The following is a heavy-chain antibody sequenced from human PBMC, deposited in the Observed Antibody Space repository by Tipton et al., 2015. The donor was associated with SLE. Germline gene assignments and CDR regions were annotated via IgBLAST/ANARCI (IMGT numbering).Heavy chain of an antibody. Sequence: TLSLTCIVSGGSIKNHYWSWIRQAPGMGLEWIGYIYYSGGTNYNPSLKSRVSISVDTSKSQFSLNLTSVTAADTAVYYCARDMRGYYGSGTYASDIWGQGTMVTISS. J-gene: IGHJ3*02. CDR2: IYYSGGT. CDR3: ARDMRGYYGSGTYASDI. D-gene: IGHD3-10*01. CDR1: GGSIKNHY. V-gene: IGHV4-59*11.